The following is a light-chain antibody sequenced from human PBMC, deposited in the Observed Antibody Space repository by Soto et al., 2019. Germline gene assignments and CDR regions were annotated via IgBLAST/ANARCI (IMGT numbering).Light chain of an antibody. J-gene: IGKJ5*01. Sequence: EIVMTQSPLSLPVTPVEPSSISFISSHILQHVNGNKYLDWYVQKAGQSPQLLIYLGSNRAPGVPDRFSGSGSGTDFTLKITRVEAEDVGIYYCMQSLQTPRHFGQGTRLE. CDR1: HILQHVNGNKY. V-gene: IGKV2-28*01. CDR2: LGS. CDR3: MQSLQTPRH.